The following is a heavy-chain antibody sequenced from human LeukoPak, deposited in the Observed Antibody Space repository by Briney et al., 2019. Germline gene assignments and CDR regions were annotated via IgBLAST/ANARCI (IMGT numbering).Heavy chain of an antibody. V-gene: IGHV3-21*04. CDR2: ISSSSSYI. CDR3: AKDSSGSSGWSFDY. J-gene: IGHJ4*02. D-gene: IGHD6-19*01. Sequence: GGSLRLSCAASGFTFSSYSMNWVRQAPGKGLEWVSSISSSSSYIYYADSVKGRFTTSRDNAKNSLYLQMNSLRAEDTALYYCAKDSSGSSGWSFDYWGQGTLVTVSS. CDR1: GFTFSSYS.